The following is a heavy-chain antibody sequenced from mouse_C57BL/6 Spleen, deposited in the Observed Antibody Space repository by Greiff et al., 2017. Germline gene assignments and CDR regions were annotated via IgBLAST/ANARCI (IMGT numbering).Heavy chain of an antibody. V-gene: IGHV1-69*01. CDR1: GYTFTSYW. Sequence: QVQLQQPGAELVMPGASVKLSCKASGYTFTSYWMHWVKQRPGQGLEWIGEIDPSDSYTNYNQKFKGKSTLTVDKSSSTAYMQLSSLTSEDSAVYYCARGPFIYYYGSRAWYVDVWGTGTTVTVSS. CDR2: IDPSDSYT. J-gene: IGHJ1*03. CDR3: ARGPFIYYYGSRAWYVDV. D-gene: IGHD1-1*01.